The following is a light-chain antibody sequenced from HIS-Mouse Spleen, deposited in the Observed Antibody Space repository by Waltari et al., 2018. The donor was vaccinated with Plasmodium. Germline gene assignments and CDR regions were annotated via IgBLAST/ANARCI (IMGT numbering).Light chain of an antibody. CDR2: EVS. J-gene: IGLJ2*01. CDR1: SSDVGGSNY. CDR3: SSYAGSNNLV. V-gene: IGLV2-8*01. Sequence: QSALTQPPSASGSPGQSVTISCTGTSSDVGGSNYVSWYQQHPGKAPKLMIYEVSNRPSGVPDRFSGSRTGNTASLTVSGLQAEYEADYYCSSYAGSNNLVFGGGTKLTVL.